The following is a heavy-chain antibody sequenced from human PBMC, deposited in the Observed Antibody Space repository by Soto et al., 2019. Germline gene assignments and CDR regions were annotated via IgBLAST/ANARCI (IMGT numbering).Heavy chain of an antibody. J-gene: IGHJ4*02. CDR2: IWYDGSNK. CDR3: ARGTSLRYCSSTSCFGDDY. V-gene: IGHV3-33*01. CDR1: GFTFSSYG. Sequence: PGGSLRLSCAASGFTFSSYGMHWVRQAPGKGLEWVAVIWYDGSNKYYADSVKGRFTISRDNSKNTLYLQMNSLRAEDTAVYYCARGTSLRYCSSTSCFGDDYWGQGTLVTVSS. D-gene: IGHD2-2*01.